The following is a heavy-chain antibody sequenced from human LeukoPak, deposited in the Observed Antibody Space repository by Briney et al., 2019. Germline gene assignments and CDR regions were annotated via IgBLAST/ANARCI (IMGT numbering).Heavy chain of an antibody. J-gene: IGHJ4*02. CDR3: AKRGTYPPDFDY. V-gene: IGHV3-30*02. Sequence: GGSLRLSCAASGFTFSSYGVHWVRQAPGKGLEWVAFIRYDGSNKYYADSVKGRFTVSRDNSKNTLYLQMNSLRAEDTAVYYCAKRGTYPPDFDYWGQGTLVTVSS. CDR1: GFTFSSYG. D-gene: IGHD1-26*01. CDR2: IRYDGSNK.